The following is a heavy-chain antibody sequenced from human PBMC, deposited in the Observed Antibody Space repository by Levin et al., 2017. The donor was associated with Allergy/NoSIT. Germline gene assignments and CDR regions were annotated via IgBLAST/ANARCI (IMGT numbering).Heavy chain of an antibody. CDR3: ASRARVVWFGELLRDY. CDR1: GGSFRGSY. J-gene: IGHJ4*02. D-gene: IGHD3-10*01. V-gene: IGHV4-34*01. CDR2: INHSGST. Sequence: SQTLSLPCAVYGGSFRGSYWSWIRQPPGKGLEWIGEINHSGSTNYNPSLKSRVTISVDTSKNQFSLKLSSVTAADTAVYYCASRARVVWFGELLRDYWGQGTLVTVSS.